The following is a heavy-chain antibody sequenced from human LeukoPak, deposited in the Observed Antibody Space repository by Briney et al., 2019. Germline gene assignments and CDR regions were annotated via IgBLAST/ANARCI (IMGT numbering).Heavy chain of an antibody. CDR3: ARWFCVTDTCLHMDV. J-gene: IGHJ6*03. D-gene: IGHD3-22*01. V-gene: IGHV4-59*08. CDR2: IYHTGSA. Sequence: PETLSLTCTVSGGSISRYYWSWIRQPPGKGLEWIGYIYHTGSAAYNPSLKSRVTMSVDTSKNQFTLKLSSVTAADTAVYYCARWFCVTDTCLHMDVWGKGTTVTVSS. CDR1: GGSISRYY.